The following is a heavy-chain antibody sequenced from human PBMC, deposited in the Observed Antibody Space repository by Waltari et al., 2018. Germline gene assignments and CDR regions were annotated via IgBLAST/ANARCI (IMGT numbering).Heavy chain of an antibody. CDR3: ARWYSRTEE. CDR1: GGSISRGSYY. D-gene: IGHD6-13*01. J-gene: IGHJ4*02. Sequence: QVQLQESGPGLVKPSQTLSLTCTVSGGSISRGSYYWSWIRQPAGKGLEWIGRIYTRGSTNYNTSLKSRVTISVHTSKTQFSLKLSSVTAADTAVYYCARWYSRTEEWGQGTLVIVSS. CDR2: IYTRGST. V-gene: IGHV4-61*02.